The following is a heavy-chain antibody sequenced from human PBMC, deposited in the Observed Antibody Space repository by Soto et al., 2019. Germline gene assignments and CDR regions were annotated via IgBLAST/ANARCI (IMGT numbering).Heavy chain of an antibody. CDR1: GYTFTSYG. CDR3: ARGDHRVLEF. D-gene: IGHD2-15*01. CDR2: IIPIFGTA. Sequence: SVKVSCKASGYTFTSYGISWVRQAPGQGLEWMGGIIPIFGTANYAQKFQGRVTITADESTSTVYMELSSLRSEDTAVYYCARGDHRVLEFWGQGTLVTVSS. J-gene: IGHJ4*02. V-gene: IGHV1-69*13.